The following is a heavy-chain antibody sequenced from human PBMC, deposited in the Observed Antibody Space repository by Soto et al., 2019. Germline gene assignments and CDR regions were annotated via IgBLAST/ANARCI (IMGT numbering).Heavy chain of an antibody. CDR1: GFIFSDHY. V-gene: IGHV3-72*01. CDR2: TRNKANSHTT. J-gene: IGHJ4*02. D-gene: IGHD4-17*01. Sequence: EVQLVESGGGLVQPGGSLRLSCAASGFIFSDHYMDWVRQAPGKGLEWVGRTRNKANSHTTEYAASVKGRFTTSRDDSTNSLYLQMNSLKIEDTAVYYCARATTVTDYWGQGTLVTVSS. CDR3: ARATTVTDY.